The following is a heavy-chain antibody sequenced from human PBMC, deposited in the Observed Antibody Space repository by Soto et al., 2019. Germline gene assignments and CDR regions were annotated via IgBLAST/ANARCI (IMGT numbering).Heavy chain of an antibody. D-gene: IGHD5-12*01. J-gene: IGHJ3*01. CDR3: ARDRGYR. V-gene: IGHV3-66*01. Sequence: EVQLVESGGGLVQPGGSLRLSCAASGFSVGDNYMKWVRQAPGKGLEWVSLIYSVGSTFYADSVKGRFTISRDNSKNTLFLQMNNLRVDDMAVYYCARDRGYRWGQGTMVTVSA. CDR1: GFSVGDNY. CDR2: IYSVGST.